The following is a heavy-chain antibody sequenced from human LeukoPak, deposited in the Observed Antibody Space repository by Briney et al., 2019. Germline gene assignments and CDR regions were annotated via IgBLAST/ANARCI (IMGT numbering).Heavy chain of an antibody. CDR2: INHSGST. J-gene: IGHJ6*03. CDR1: GGSFSGYY. V-gene: IGHV4-34*01. CDR3: ARVSSSYYYYMDV. Sequence: PSETLSLTCAVYGGSFSGYYWSWIRQPPGKGLEWIGEINHSGSTNYNPSLKSRVTISVDTSKNQFSLKLSSVTAADTAVYYCARVSSSYYYYMDVWSKGTTVTVSS. D-gene: IGHD6-13*01.